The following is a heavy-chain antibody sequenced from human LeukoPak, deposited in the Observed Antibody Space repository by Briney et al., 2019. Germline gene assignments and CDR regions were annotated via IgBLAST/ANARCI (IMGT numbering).Heavy chain of an antibody. V-gene: IGHV1-24*01. CDR1: GYTLTELS. Sequence: GASVKVSCKVSGYTLTELSMHWVRQAPGKGLEWMGGFDPEDGETIYAQKFQGRVTMTEDTSTDTAYMGLSSLRSEDTAVYYCATALDYGDYVAFDIWGQGTMVTVSS. J-gene: IGHJ3*02. CDR3: ATALDYGDYVAFDI. D-gene: IGHD4-17*01. CDR2: FDPEDGET.